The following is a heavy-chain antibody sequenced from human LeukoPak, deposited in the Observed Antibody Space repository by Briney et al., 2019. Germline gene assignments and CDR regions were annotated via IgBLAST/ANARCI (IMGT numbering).Heavy chain of an antibody. CDR1: GFTSSSYA. Sequence: PGRSLRLSCAASGFTSSSYAMHWVRQAPGKGLEWVAVISYDGSNKYYADSVKGRFTISRDNSKNTLYLQMNSLRAEDTAVYYCARGGRVVVTHSPPLYYYYMDVWGKGTTVTVSS. CDR3: ARGGRVVVTHSPPLYYYYMDV. J-gene: IGHJ6*03. V-gene: IGHV3-30*04. D-gene: IGHD2-21*02. CDR2: ISYDGSNK.